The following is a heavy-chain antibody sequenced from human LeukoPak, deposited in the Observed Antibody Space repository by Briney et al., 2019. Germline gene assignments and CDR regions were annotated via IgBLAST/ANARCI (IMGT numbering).Heavy chain of an antibody. CDR2: IYSGGST. J-gene: IGHJ4*02. CDR1: GFTVSDNF. V-gene: IGHV3-53*01. D-gene: IGHD4-17*01. CDR3: VRGDYGDYTPFDY. Sequence: GGSLRLSCAASGFTVSDNFMSWVRQAPGKGLEWVSVIYSGGSTYYADSVKGRFTISRDNSKNTLYVQMNSLRAEDTAVYYCVRGDYGDYTPFDYWGQGTLVTVSS.